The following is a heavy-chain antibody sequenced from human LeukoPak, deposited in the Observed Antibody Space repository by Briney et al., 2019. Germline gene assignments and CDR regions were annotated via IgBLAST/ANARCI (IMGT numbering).Heavy chain of an antibody. CDR2: IRYDGSNK. J-gene: IGHJ4*02. CDR3: AKDRSSRFQFGEYDY. V-gene: IGHV3-30*02. D-gene: IGHD3-10*01. CDR1: EFSVGSNY. Sequence: GGSLRLSCAASEFSVGSNYMTWVRQAPGKGLEWVSFIRYDGSNKYYADSVKGRFTISRDNSKNTLYLQMNSLRAEDTAVYYCAKDRSSRFQFGEYDYWGQGTLVTVSS.